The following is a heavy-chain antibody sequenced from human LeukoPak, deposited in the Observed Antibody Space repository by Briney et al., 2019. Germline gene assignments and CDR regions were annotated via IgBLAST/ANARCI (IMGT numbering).Heavy chain of an antibody. V-gene: IGHV1-69*05. CDR2: IIPIFGTA. CDR1: GGTFSSYA. J-gene: IGHJ5*02. D-gene: IGHD6-6*01. Sequence: SVKVSCKASGGTFSSYAISWVRQAPGQGLEWVGGIIPIFGTANYAQKFQGRVTITTDESTSTAYMELSSLRSEDTAVYYCARDSGSSSSGFDPWGQGTLVTVSS. CDR3: ARDSGSSSSGFDP.